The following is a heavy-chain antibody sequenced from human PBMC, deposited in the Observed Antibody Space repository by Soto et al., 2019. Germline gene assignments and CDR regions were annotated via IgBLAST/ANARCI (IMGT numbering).Heavy chain of an antibody. J-gene: IGHJ5*02. V-gene: IGHV1-69*13. Sequence: SVKVSCKASGGTFSSYAISWVRQAPGQGLEWMGGIIPIFGTANYAQKFQGRVTITADESTSTAYMELSSLRSEDTAVYYCAREAAAATYPANWFDPWGQGTLVTVYS. D-gene: IGHD6-13*01. CDR1: GGTFSSYA. CDR2: IIPIFGTA. CDR3: AREAAAATYPANWFDP.